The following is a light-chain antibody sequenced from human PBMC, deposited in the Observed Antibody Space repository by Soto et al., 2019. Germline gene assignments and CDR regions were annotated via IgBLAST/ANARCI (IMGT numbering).Light chain of an antibody. CDR3: QQYGRSPPIT. V-gene: IGKV3-20*01. CDR1: QGVSSTS. J-gene: IGKJ5*01. CDR2: GAS. Sequence: EIVLTQSPGTLSLSPGERATLSCRASQGVSSTSLAWYQQKPGQAPRLLIYGASSRATGIPDRFSGSGSGTDLTLTISRLEPEDFAFYYCQQYGRSPPITFGPGTRLEI.